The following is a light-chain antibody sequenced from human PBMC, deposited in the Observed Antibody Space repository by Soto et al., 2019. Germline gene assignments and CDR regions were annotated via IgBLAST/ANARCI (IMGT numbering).Light chain of an antibody. V-gene: IGLV1-44*01. J-gene: IGLJ2*01. Sequence: QSVLTQPPSVSGTPGQRVTISCSGSRSNIGSNTVNWYQQVPGTAPRLLIFSNNEWPSGVPDRFSGSKSGTSASLAISGLQSDDEADYYCAVWDDSLSGVVFGGGTQLTVL. CDR1: RSNIGSNT. CDR3: AVWDDSLSGVV. CDR2: SNN.